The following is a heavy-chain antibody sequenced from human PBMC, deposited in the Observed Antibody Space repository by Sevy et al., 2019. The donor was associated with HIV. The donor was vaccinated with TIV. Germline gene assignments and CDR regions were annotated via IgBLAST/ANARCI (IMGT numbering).Heavy chain of an antibody. CDR3: AREGCTQPHDY. CDR1: GFTFSIYT. V-gene: IGHV3-23*01. D-gene: IGHD2-8*01. J-gene: IGHJ4*02. Sequence: GGSLRLSCAASGFTFSIYTMSWVRQAPGKGLEWVSTFCFGGSKIYYADSVKGRLPISRDNSRNTVYLQMNSLRADDTAVYYCAREGCTQPHDYWGQGTLVTVSS. CDR2: FCFGGSKI.